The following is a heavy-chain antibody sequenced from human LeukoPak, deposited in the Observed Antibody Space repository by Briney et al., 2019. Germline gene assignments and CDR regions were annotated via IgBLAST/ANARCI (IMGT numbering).Heavy chain of an antibody. Sequence: GGSLRLSCAASGFTFTRYWMSWVRQAPGKGLEWVANINQDGRDTYYVDSVRGRFTVSRDNAKNSVYLQMDSLRAEDTAVYYCVRVDGRGATDDAFDIWGQGTTATVSS. D-gene: IGHD5-12*01. V-gene: IGHV3-7*01. CDR2: INQDGRDT. CDR1: GFTFTRYW. J-gene: IGHJ3*02. CDR3: VRVDGRGATDDAFDI.